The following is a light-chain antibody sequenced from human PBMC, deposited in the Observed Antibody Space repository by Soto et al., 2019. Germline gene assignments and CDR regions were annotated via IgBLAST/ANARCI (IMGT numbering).Light chain of an antibody. CDR2: GAS. J-gene: IGKJ5*01. CDR1: QSVSSSY. CDR3: QQYGSSPPLT. Sequence: EIMLTQSPATLSVSQGERATLSCRASQSVSSSYLAWYQQKPGQAPRLLIYGASSRATGIPDRFSGSGSGTDFTLTISRLEPEDFAVYYCQQYGSSPPLTFGQGTRLEIK. V-gene: IGKV3-20*01.